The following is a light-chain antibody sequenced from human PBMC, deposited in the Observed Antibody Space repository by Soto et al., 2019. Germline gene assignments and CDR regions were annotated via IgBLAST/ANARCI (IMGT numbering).Light chain of an antibody. J-gene: IGLJ3*02. CDR1: GSDVGSYNR. CDR2: EVT. Sequence: QSALTQPPSVSGSPGQSVTISCTGTGSDVGSYNRVSWYQQPPGTAPKLIIYEVTTRPAGGPGRVSGSKSGNTASLTISGLQAEDEADYYCTSWSSSNTWVFGGGTKLTVL. V-gene: IGLV2-18*02. CDR3: TSWSSSNTWV.